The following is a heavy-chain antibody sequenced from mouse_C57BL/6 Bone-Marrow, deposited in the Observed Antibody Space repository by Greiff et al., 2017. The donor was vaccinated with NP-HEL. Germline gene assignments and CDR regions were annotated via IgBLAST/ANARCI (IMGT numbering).Heavy chain of an antibody. CDR1: GYTFTSYG. CDR2: IYPRSGNT. V-gene: IGHV1-81*01. J-gene: IGHJ2*01. CDR3: ASRQLRLRYFDY. Sequence: VQVVESGAELARPGASVKLSCKASGYTFTSYGISWVKQRTGQGLEWIGEIYPRSGNTYYNEKFKGKATLTADKSSSTAYMELRSLTSEDSAVYFCASRQLRLRYFDYWGQGTTLTVSS. D-gene: IGHD3-2*02.